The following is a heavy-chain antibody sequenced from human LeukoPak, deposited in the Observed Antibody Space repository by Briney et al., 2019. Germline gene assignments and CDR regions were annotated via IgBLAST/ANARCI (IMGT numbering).Heavy chain of an antibody. J-gene: IGHJ5*02. V-gene: IGHV3-48*03. CDR1: GFTFSSYE. CDR2: ISSSGSTI. Sequence: GGSLRLSCAASGFTFSSYEMNWVRQAPGKGLEWVSYISSSGSTIYYADSVKGRFTISRDNAKNSLYLQMNSLRAEDTAVYYCARGGWLGYCSSTSCPRWFDPWGQGTLVTVSS. CDR3: ARGGWLGYCSSTSCPRWFDP. D-gene: IGHD2-2*01.